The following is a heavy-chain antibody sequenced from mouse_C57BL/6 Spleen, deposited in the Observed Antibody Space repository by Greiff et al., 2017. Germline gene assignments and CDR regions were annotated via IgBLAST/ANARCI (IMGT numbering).Heavy chain of an antibody. CDR1: GYAFSSYW. D-gene: IGHD3-2*02. CDR2: IYPGDGDT. J-gene: IGHJ3*01. V-gene: IGHV1-80*01. CDR3: ARKGDSSGHFAY. Sequence: QVQLQQSGAELVKPGASVKISCKASGYAFSSYWMNWVKQRPGKGLEGIGQIYPGDGDTNYNGKFKGKATLTADKSSSTAYMQLSSLTSEDSAVYFCARKGDSSGHFAYWGQGTLVTVSA.